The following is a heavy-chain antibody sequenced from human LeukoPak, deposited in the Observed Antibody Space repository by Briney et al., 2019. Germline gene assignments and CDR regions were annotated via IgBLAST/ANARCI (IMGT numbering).Heavy chain of an antibody. CDR2: ISGSGGST. V-gene: IGHV3-23*01. D-gene: IGHD1-26*01. J-gene: IGHJ3*02. Sequence: PGGSLRLSCAASGFTFSSYAMSWVRQAPGKGREWVSAISGSGGSTYYADSVKGRFTISRDNSKNKLYLQMNSLRAEDTAVYYCAKDSVGGSDAFDIWGQGTMVTVSS. CDR3: AKDSVGGSDAFDI. CDR1: GFTFSSYA.